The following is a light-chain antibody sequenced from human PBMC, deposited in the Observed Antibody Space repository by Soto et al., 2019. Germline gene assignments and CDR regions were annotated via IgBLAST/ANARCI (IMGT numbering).Light chain of an antibody. V-gene: IGKV1-39*01. CDR3: QESYSTL. CDR2: AAS. J-gene: IGKJ5*01. CDR1: QSISTF. Sequence: DIQMTQSPSSLSPSGRGIVTITCRASQSISTFLNWYQQKPGKAPNLLIYAASTLQSGVPPRFSGSGSGTDFTLTISSLQPEDFAIYYCQESYSTLFGQGTRLEIK.